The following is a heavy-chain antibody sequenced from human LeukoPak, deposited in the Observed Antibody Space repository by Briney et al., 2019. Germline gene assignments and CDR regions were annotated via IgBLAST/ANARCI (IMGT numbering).Heavy chain of an antibody. CDR1: GFTFSTYA. V-gene: IGHV3-30*04. CDR3: ARVGLIAAVGSFDY. Sequence: GGSLRLSCAASGFTFSTYAMHWVRQAPGQGLEWLAVLSSDGGNEYYADSVKGRFTISRDNSKSTLYLQMNSLRTEDAAVYYCARVGLIAAVGSFDYWGQGTLVTVSS. J-gene: IGHJ4*02. CDR2: LSSDGGNE. D-gene: IGHD6-13*01.